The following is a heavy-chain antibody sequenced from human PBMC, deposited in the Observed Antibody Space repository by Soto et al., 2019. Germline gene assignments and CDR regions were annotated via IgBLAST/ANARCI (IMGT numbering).Heavy chain of an antibody. V-gene: IGHV3-48*02. D-gene: IGHD1-26*01. CDR2: ISSSSSTI. Sequence: EVQLVESGGGLVQPGGSLRLSCAASGFTFSSYSMNWVRQAPGKGLEWVSYISSSSSTIYYADSVKGRFTISIDNAKNSLYLQMNSLRDEDTAVYYCARRVGSIHYYYYGMDVWSQGTTVTVSS. J-gene: IGHJ6*02. CDR3: ARRVGSIHYYYYGMDV. CDR1: GFTFSSYS.